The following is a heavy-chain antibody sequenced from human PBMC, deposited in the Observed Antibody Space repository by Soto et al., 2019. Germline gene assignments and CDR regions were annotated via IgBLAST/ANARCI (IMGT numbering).Heavy chain of an antibody. D-gene: IGHD3-10*01. CDR3: ASAPRFGELLYNWFDP. J-gene: IGHJ5*02. Sequence: TETLSLTSAFYCGSFSGYYWSWIRQPPGKGLEWIGEINHSGSTNYNPSLKSRVTISVDTSKNQFSLKLSSVTAADTAVYYCASAPRFGELLYNWFDPWGQGTVVTVSS. CDR2: INHSGST. CDR1: CGSFSGYY. V-gene: IGHV4-34*01.